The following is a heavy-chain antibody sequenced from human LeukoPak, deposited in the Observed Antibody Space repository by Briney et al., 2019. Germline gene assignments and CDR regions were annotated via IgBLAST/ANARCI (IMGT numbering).Heavy chain of an antibody. CDR3: ARDRIVGGLGGNWFDP. CDR1: GYTFTGYY. Sequence: ASVKVSCKASGYTFTGYYMHWVRQAPGQGLEWMGWINPNSGGTNYAQKFQGRVTMTRDTSTSTVYMELSSLRSEDTAVYYCARDRIVGGLGGNWFDPWGQGTLVTVSS. D-gene: IGHD1-26*01. CDR2: INPNSGGT. V-gene: IGHV1-2*02. J-gene: IGHJ5*02.